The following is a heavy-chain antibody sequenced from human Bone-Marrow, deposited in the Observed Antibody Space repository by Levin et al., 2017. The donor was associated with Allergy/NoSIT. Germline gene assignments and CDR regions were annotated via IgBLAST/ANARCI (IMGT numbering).Heavy chain of an antibody. D-gene: IGHD6-13*01. J-gene: IGHJ6*02. Sequence: GESLKISCAASGFTFSNAWMSWVRQAPGKGLEWVGRIKSKTDGGTTDYAAPVKGRFTISRDDSKNTLYLQMNSLKTEDTAVYYCTTDGGPSIAAAGTRIGYGMDGWGQGTTVTVSS. V-gene: IGHV3-15*01. CDR1: GFTFSNAW. CDR2: IKSKTDGGTT. CDR3: TTDGGPSIAAAGTRIGYGMDG.